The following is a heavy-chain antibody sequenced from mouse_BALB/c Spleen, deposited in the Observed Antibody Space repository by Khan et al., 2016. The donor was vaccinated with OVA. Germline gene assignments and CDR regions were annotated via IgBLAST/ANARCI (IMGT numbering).Heavy chain of an antibody. CDR3: ARAICAGYPPFAY. CDR1: GYTFISYW. D-gene: IGHD2-3*01. V-gene: IGHV1-7*01. Sequence: QVRLQQSGAELAKPGASVKMSCKASGYTFISYWMHWVKQRPGQGLEWIGYITPSTGYTEYNQKFKDKATLTSDKSSSTAYMQLSSLTSEDSAVYYCARAICAGYPPFAYWGQGTLVTVSA. CDR2: ITPSTGYT. J-gene: IGHJ3*01.